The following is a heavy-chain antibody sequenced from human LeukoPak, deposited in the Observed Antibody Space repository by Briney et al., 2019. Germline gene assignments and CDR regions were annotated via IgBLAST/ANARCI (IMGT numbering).Heavy chain of an antibody. CDR2: IYYSGST. D-gene: IGHD2-15*01. V-gene: IGHV4-59*02. CDR1: GGSVSSYY. CDR3: ATGDLAAHSTALDY. J-gene: IGHJ4*02. Sequence: PSETLSLTCTVSGGSVSSYYWSWIRQPPGKGLEWIGYIYYSGSTNYNPSLKSRVTISVDTSKNQFSLKLSSVTAADTAVYYCATGDLAAHSTALDYWGQGTLVTVSS.